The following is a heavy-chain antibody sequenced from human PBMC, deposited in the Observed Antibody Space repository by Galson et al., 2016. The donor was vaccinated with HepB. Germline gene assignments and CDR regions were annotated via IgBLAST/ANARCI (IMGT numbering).Heavy chain of an antibody. CDR3: ARDKSLGDLSAFDL. Sequence: SLRLSCAASGFRFRDYALHWVRQAPGKGLEWVARISYDGGNKFYADSVKGRLTISRDNSKDTLCLQMNSLTTDDTALYYCARDKSLGDLSAFDLWGQGTMVAVSS. J-gene: IGHJ3*01. CDR1: GFRFRDYA. D-gene: IGHD3-16*01. CDR2: ISYDGGNK. V-gene: IGHV3-30-3*01.